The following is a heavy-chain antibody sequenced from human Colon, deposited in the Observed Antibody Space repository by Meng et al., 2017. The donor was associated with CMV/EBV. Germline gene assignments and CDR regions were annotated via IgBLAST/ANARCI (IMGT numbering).Heavy chain of an antibody. D-gene: IGHD1-26*01. CDR2: IWYDGSNK. CDR1: GFTFSNAW. V-gene: IGHV3-33*06. Sequence: GESLKISCAASGFTFSNAWMSWVRQAPGKGLEWVAVIWYDGSNKYYADSVKGRFTISRDNSKNTLYLQMNSLRAEDTAVYYCAKVKWQKTIVGATPLDYWGQGTLVTVSS. J-gene: IGHJ4*02. CDR3: AKVKWQKTIVGATPLDY.